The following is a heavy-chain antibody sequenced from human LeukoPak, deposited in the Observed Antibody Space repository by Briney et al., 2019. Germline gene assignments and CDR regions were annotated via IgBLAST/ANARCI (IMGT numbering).Heavy chain of an antibody. J-gene: IGHJ6*02. CDR1: GFSTYA. D-gene: IGHD6-6*01. CDR3: AKSSSSFYYAMDV. V-gene: IGHV3-23*01. CDR2: ITGSGGGT. Sequence: GGSLRLSCAASGFSTYAISWVRQAPGKGLEWVSAITGSGGGTYYADSVKGRFTISRDKSKNTLYLQMNSLRAEDTAVYFCAKSSSSFYYAMDVWGQGTTVTVSS.